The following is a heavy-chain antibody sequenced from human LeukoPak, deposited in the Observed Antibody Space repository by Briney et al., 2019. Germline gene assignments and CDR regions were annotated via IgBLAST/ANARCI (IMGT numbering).Heavy chain of an antibody. J-gene: IGHJ4*02. CDR2: IIPIFGTA. V-gene: IGHV1-69*13. Sequence: SVKVSCKASGGTFSNYAINWVRQAPGQGLEWMGGIIPIFGTANYAQKFQGRVTITADESTSTAYMELSSLRSEDTAVYYCARLRLGELSFDYWGQGTLVTVSS. CDR3: ARLRLGELSFDY. CDR1: GGTFSNYA. D-gene: IGHD3-16*02.